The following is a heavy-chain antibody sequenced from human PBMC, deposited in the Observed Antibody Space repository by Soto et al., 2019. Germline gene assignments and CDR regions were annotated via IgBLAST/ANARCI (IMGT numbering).Heavy chain of an antibody. CDR2: ISGSGDST. D-gene: IGHD7-27*01. J-gene: IGHJ6*02. V-gene: IGHV3-23*01. CDR3: AKDVGYWGWCGHGMYV. CDR1: GFTFSTYA. Sequence: GGSLRLSCAASGFTFSTYAMTWVRQAPGRGLEWVSSISGSGDSTYYADSVKGRFTISRDNSKNTLYLQMNSLRAEDTAVDYCAKDVGYWGWCGHGMYVWGQGTTGTGSS.